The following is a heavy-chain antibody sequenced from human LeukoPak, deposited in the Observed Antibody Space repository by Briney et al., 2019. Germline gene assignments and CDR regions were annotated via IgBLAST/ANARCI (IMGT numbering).Heavy chain of an antibody. Sequence: PGGSLRLSCAASGFIFSSSGMSWVRQVPGKGLEWVSGISGSGASTYYADSVKGRFTISRDNSKNTLYLQMNSLRAEDTAVYYCAKDRSGSYGGPIDSWGQGTLVAVSS. CDR2: ISGSGAST. CDR1: GFIFSSSG. V-gene: IGHV3-23*01. D-gene: IGHD1-26*01. J-gene: IGHJ4*02. CDR3: AKDRSGSYGGPIDS.